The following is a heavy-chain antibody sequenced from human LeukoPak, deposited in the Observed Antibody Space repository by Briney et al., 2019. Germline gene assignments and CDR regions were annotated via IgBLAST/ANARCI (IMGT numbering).Heavy chain of an antibody. CDR3: ARGELNRISGYSYVFDY. Sequence: PSQTLSLTCTVSGDSITSGTYYWSWIRQPAGKGLEYIGRIRASGSTDYNPSLKSRLTISVDTSKNQFSLRLSFVTAADTAVYYCARGELNRISGYSYVFDYWGQGTLVTVSS. CDR1: GDSITSGTYY. CDR2: IRASGST. J-gene: IGHJ4*02. D-gene: IGHD5-18*01. V-gene: IGHV4-61*02.